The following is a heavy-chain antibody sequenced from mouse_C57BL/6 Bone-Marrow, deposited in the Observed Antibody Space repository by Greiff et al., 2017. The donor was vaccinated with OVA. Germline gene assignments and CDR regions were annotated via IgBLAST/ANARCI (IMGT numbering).Heavy chain of an antibody. J-gene: IGHJ3*01. V-gene: IGHV1-61*01. CDR2: IYPSDSET. D-gene: IGHD2-3*01. Sequence: QVQLQQPGAELVRPGSSVKLSCKASGYTFTSYWMDWVKQRPGQGLEWIGSIYPSDSETHYNQKFKDKATLTVDKSSSTAYMQLSSLTSEDSAVYYCARDDDGGFAYWGQGTLVTVSA. CDR1: GYTFTSYW. CDR3: ARDDDGGFAY.